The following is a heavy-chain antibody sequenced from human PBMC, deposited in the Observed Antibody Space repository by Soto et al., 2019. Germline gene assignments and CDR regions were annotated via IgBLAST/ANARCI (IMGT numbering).Heavy chain of an antibody. D-gene: IGHD1-1*01. Sequence: QSGGSLRLSCAASGFTFTNYWMSWVRQAPGKGLEWVANVRQDGSVKYYVDSIKGRFTISRDNARNLVFLEMNGLRVEDTAMYFCASQRNLGAHDYWGQGTLVTVSS. CDR3: ASQRNLGAHDY. J-gene: IGHJ4*02. CDR2: VRQDGSVK. V-gene: IGHV3-7*01. CDR1: GFTFTNYW.